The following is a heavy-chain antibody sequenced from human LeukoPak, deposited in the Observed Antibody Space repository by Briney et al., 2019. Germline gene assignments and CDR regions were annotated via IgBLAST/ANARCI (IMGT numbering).Heavy chain of an antibody. J-gene: IGHJ4*02. V-gene: IGHV3-21*01. Sequence: GGSLRLSCAASGFSFSSYSMNWVRQAPGKGLEWVSCISSTSTYIYYADSVKGRFTISRDNAKNSLYLQMNSLRAEDTAVYFCARGGVLERRGLADYWGQGTLVTVSS. CDR2: ISSTSTYI. CDR3: ARGGVLERRGLADY. D-gene: IGHD1-1*01. CDR1: GFSFSSYS.